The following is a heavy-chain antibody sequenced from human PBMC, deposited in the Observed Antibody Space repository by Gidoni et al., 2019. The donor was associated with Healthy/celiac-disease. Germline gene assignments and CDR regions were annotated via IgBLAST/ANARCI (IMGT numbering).Heavy chain of an antibody. D-gene: IGHD2-15*01. J-gene: IGHJ6*02. V-gene: IGHV4-61*01. Sequence: QVQLQESGPGLVKPSETLSLTCTVSGGSVSSGSYYWSWIRQPPGKGLEWIGYIYYSGSTNYNPSLKSRVTISVDTSKNQFALKLSSVTAADTAVYYCARVPNVAATQYYYYGMDVWGQGTTVTVSS. CDR3: ARVPNVAATQYYYYGMDV. CDR2: IYYSGST. CDR1: GGSVSSGSYY.